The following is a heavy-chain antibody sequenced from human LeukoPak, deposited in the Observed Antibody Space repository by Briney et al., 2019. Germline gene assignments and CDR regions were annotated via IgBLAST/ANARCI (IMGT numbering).Heavy chain of an antibody. CDR3: ARRTTYYGILTGYYTDWFDP. CDR1: GYTFTSYG. CDR2: ISAYNGNT. D-gene: IGHD3-9*01. J-gene: IGHJ5*02. Sequence: ASVKVSRKASGYTFTSYGISWVRQAPGQGLEWMGWISAYNGNTNYAQKLQGRVTMTTDTSTSTAYMELRSLRSDDTAVYYCARRTTYYGILTGYYTDWFDPWGQEPWSPSPQ. V-gene: IGHV1-18*01.